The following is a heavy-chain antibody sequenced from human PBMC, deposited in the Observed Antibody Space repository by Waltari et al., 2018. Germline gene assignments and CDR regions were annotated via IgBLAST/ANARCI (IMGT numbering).Heavy chain of an antibody. V-gene: IGHV4-34*01. CDR3: ARQFSSGWYSEY. CDR2: INHSGST. Sequence: QVQLQQWGAGLLKPSETLSLTCAVDGRSFCGYYWSWNRQSPGKGLEWIGEINHSGSTNYNPSLKSRVTISVDTSKNQFSLKVSSVTAADTAVYYCARQFSSGWYSEYWGQGTLVTVSS. J-gene: IGHJ4*02. D-gene: IGHD6-19*01. CDR1: GRSFCGYY.